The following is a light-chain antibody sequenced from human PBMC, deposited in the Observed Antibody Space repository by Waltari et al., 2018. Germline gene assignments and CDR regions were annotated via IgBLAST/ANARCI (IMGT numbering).Light chain of an antibody. CDR3: QQYGSSPWT. CDR2: GAS. CDR1: QSVFSSY. V-gene: IGKV3-20*01. J-gene: IGKJ2*01. Sequence: SSRASQSVFSSYISWYQRTPAHAPRLLIYGASSRATGTPDMFSGGGSGTDFTLTISRLEPEYFAVYYCQQYGSSPWTFGQGTKLEI.